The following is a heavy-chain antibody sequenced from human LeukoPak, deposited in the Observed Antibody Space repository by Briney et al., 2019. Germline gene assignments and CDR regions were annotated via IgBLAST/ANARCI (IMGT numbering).Heavy chain of an antibody. CDR1: GGTFSSYA. D-gene: IGHD6-13*01. V-gene: IGHV1-69*06. J-gene: IGHJ1*01. CDR2: IIPIFGTA. Sequence: ASVKVSCKASGGTFSSYAISWVRQAPGQGLEWMGGIIPIFGTANYAQKFQGRVTITADKSTSTAYMELSSLRSEDTAVYYCARALTDSSSWYRLGYFQHWGQGTLVTVSS. CDR3: ARALTDSSSWYRLGYFQH.